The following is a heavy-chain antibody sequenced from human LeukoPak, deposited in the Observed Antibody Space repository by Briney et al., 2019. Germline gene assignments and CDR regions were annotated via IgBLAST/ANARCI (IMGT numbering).Heavy chain of an antibody. Sequence: ASVKVSCKASGYTFTSYDINWVRQATGQGLKWMGWMNPNSGNTGYAQKFQGRVTMTRNTSISTAYMELSSLRSEDTAVYYCARGSLYCGGDCYLNYWGQGTLVTVSS. V-gene: IGHV1-8*01. CDR1: GYTFTSYD. J-gene: IGHJ4*02. CDR3: ARGSLYCGGDCYLNY. CDR2: MNPNSGNT. D-gene: IGHD2-21*02.